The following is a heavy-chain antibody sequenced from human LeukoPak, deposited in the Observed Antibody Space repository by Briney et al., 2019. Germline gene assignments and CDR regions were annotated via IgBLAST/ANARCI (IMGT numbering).Heavy chain of an antibody. Sequence: SETLSLTCTVSGGSISNVNHHWGWIRQPPGKGLEWIGSIYYSGSTFYKPSLKSRVTISIDTSKNQFSLKLSSVTAADTAVYYCAREWQYQFDYWGQGSLVTVSS. V-gene: IGHV4-39*07. D-gene: IGHD4-11*01. CDR3: AREWQYQFDY. CDR1: GGSISNVNHH. CDR2: IYYSGST. J-gene: IGHJ4*02.